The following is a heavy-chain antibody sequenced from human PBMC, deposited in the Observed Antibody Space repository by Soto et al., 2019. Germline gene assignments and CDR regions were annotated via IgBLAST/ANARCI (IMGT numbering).Heavy chain of an antibody. CDR1: GFSLSTSGMR. CDR3: ARGYSYGYYYGMDV. J-gene: IGHJ6*02. V-gene: IGHV2-70*04. D-gene: IGHD5-18*01. Sequence: GSGPTLVNPTQTLTLTCTFSGFSLSTSGMRVSWIRQPPGKALEWLARIDWDDDKFYSTSLKTRLTISKDTSKNQVVLTMTNMDPVDTATYYCARGYSYGYYYGMDVWGQGTTVTVSS. CDR2: IDWDDDK.